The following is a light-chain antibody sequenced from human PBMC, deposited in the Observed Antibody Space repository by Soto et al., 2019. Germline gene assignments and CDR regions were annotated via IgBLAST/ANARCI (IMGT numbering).Light chain of an antibody. CDR3: QQYDNWPYT. Sequence: EIVMTQSPATLSVSPGERATLSCRASQNLNRNLAWYQQKPGQAPRLLIYGASTRATGIPARFSGSGSGTDFTLTISRLQSEDFAFYYCQQYDNWPYTFGQGTKLEIK. CDR2: GAS. J-gene: IGKJ2*01. V-gene: IGKV3-15*01. CDR1: QNLNRN.